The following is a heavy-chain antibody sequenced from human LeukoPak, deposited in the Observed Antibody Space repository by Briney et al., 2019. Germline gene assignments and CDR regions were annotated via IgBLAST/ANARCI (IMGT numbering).Heavy chain of an antibody. D-gene: IGHD3-22*01. CDR2: ISYDGSNK. J-gene: IGHJ4*02. CDR1: GFTFSSYA. V-gene: IGHV3-30-3*01. Sequence: GGSLRLSCAASGFTFSSYAMHWVRQAPGKGLEWVAVISYDGSNKYYADSVKGRFTISRDNSKNTLYLQMNSLRAEDTAVYYCARDTYYDLYYYFDYWGQGTLVTVSS. CDR3: ARDTYYDLYYYFDY.